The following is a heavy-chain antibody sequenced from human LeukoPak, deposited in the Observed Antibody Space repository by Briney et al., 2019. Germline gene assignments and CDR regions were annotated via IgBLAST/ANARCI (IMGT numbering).Heavy chain of an antibody. J-gene: IGHJ4*02. CDR2: ISSSSSYI. Sequence: PGGSLRLSCAASGFTCSSYSMNWVRQAPGKGLEWVSSISSSSSYIYYADSVKGRFTISRDNAKNSLYLQMNSLRAEDTAVYYCASPQYSSSWYYFDYWGQGTLVTVSS. V-gene: IGHV3-21*01. CDR1: GFTCSSYS. CDR3: ASPQYSSSWYYFDY. D-gene: IGHD6-13*01.